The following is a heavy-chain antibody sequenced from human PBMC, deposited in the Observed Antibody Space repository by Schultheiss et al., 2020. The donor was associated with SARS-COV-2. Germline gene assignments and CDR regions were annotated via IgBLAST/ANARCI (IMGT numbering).Heavy chain of an antibody. Sequence: GGSLRLSCAASGFTFSSYAMHWVRQAPGKGLEWVAVISYDGSNKYYADSVKGRFTISRDNAKNSLYLQMNSLRAEDTAVYYCARVRVDTAMVGYWGQGTLVTVSS. CDR1: GFTFSSYA. CDR3: ARVRVDTAMVGY. D-gene: IGHD5-18*01. J-gene: IGHJ4*02. CDR2: ISYDGSNK. V-gene: IGHV3-30*07.